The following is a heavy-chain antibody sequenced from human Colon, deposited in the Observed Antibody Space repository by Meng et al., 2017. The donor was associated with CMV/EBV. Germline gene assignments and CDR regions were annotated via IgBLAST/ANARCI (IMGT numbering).Heavy chain of an antibody. D-gene: IGHD2-8*02. CDR2: INPYNGNT. Sequence: ASVTVSCKASGYTFHDYAISWVRQAPGQGLEWMGWINPYNGNTNYAQRLQGRVTMTADTSSSTAYMELRSLRSDDTAVYYCAKCLLCTATTCPYNWFDPWGQGTLVTVSS. V-gene: IGHV1-18*01. J-gene: IGHJ5*02. CDR1: GYTFHDYA. CDR3: AKCLLCTATTCPYNWFDP.